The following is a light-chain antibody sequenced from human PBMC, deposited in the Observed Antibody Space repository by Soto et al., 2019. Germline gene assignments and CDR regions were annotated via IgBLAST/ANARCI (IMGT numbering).Light chain of an antibody. V-gene: IGLV2-18*02. CDR3: GSYTSATTWV. CDR2: EVN. Sequence: QSALTQPPSVSASPGQSVTIPCTATSSDVGAYNRVSWYQQYPGTPPKLMISEVNNRPSGVPDRFSGSKSGNSASLSISGLQPEDEASYFCGSYTSATTWVFGGGTKLTVL. CDR1: SSDVGAYNR. J-gene: IGLJ3*02.